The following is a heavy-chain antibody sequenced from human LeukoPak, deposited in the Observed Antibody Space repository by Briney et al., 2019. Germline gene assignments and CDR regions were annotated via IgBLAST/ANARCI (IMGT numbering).Heavy chain of an antibody. J-gene: IGHJ3*02. CDR3: ARDGGGCSSISCYTDAFDI. CDR1: GYTFTSYG. V-gene: IGHV1-18*01. D-gene: IGHD2-2*02. CDR2: ISAYNGNT. Sequence: ASVKVSCKASGYTFTSYGISWVRQAPGQGLEWMGWISAYNGNTNYAQKLQGRVTMTTDTSTSTAYMELSSLRSEDTAVYYCARDGGGCSSISCYTDAFDIWGQGTMVTVSS.